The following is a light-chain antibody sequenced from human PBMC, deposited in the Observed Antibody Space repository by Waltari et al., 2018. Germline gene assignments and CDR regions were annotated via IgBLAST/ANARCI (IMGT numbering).Light chain of an antibody. CDR2: SDY. Sequence: SYELPQPLSVSVALGQTATISRGGNNIGTTTVTWYQQKPGQAPVLVIHSDYNRPSGIPERFSGSNSGNTATLTISGAQAGDEADYFCQVWDSSTDVVFGGGTKLTVL. CDR1: NIGTTT. CDR3: QVWDSSTDVV. J-gene: IGLJ2*01. V-gene: IGLV3-9*01.